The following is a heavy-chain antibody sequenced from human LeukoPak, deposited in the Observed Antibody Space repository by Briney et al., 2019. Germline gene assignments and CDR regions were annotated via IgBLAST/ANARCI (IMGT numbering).Heavy chain of an antibody. D-gene: IGHD3-10*01. CDR1: GGSFSGYY. V-gene: IGHV4-34*01. CDR3: ARIPNFYVSGTSYRYYIDY. CDR2: INHSGST. J-gene: IGHJ4*02. Sequence: SETLSLTCAVYGGSFSGYYWSWIRQPPGKGLEWIGEINHSGSTNYNPSLKSRVTISVDTSKNQFSLKLTSVTAADTAVYSCARIPNFYVSGTSYRYYIDYWGRGTLVTVSS.